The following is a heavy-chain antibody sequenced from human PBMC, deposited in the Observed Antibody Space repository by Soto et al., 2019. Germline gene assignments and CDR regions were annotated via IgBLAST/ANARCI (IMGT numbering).Heavy chain of an antibody. CDR1: GFTFSSYA. V-gene: IGHV3-23*01. CDR2: ISGSGGST. D-gene: IGHD6-19*01. CDR3: AKDRSGGGQWLVYYYYYGMDV. J-gene: IGHJ6*02. Sequence: GVSLRLSCAASGFTFSSYAMSWVRQAPGKGLEWVSAISGSGGSTYYADSVKGRFTISRDNSKNTLYLQMNSLRAEDTAVYYCAKDRSGGGQWLVYYYYYGMDVWGQGTTVTVSS.